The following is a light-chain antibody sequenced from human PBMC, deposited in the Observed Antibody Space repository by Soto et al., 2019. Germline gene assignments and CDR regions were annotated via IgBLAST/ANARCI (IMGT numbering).Light chain of an antibody. CDR3: QQYDGDFLT. CDR1: QSISNY. Sequence: DIQMTQSPSTLPASVGDRVTITCLASQSISNYLGWYQQKPGKAPQLLIYDASTLESGVPSRFSGSGSGTEFALTIGGLQPDDFATYYCQQYDGDFLTFGQGTKVDI. CDR2: DAS. V-gene: IGKV1-5*01. J-gene: IGKJ1*01.